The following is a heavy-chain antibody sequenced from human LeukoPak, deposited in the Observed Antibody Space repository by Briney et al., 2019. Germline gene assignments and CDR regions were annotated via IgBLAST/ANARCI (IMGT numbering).Heavy chain of an antibody. CDR3: ARGVYSSNSGNYMDV. Sequence: GGSLRLSCAASGFTFSSYAMSWVRQAPGKGLEWVSAISGRGGSTYYADSVKGRFTISRDNSKNTLYLQMNSLRAEDTAVYYCARGVYSSNSGNYMDVWGKGTTVTISS. J-gene: IGHJ6*03. CDR2: ISGRGGST. D-gene: IGHD6-13*01. CDR1: GFTFSSYA. V-gene: IGHV3-23*01.